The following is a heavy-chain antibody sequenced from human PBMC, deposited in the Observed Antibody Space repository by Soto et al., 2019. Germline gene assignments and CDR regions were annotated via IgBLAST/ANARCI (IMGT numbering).Heavy chain of an antibody. J-gene: IGHJ6*03. CDR1: GFTFSSYG. V-gene: IGHV3-33*01. CDR2: IWYDGSNK. Sequence: PGGSLRLSCAASGFTFSSYGMHWVRQAPGKGLEWVAVIWYDGSNKYYADSVKGRFTISRDNSKNTLYLQMNSLRAEDTAVYYCARDARDYDFWSGYYNPYYYYYYMDVWGKGTTVTVSS. CDR3: ARDARDYDFWSGYYNPYYYYYYMDV. D-gene: IGHD3-3*01.